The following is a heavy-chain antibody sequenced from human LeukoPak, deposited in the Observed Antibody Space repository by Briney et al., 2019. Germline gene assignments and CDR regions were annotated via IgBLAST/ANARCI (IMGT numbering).Heavy chain of an antibody. D-gene: IGHD7-27*01. J-gene: IGHJ4*02. V-gene: IGHV3-7*01. CDR2: INKDGSER. CDR3: ATLSGDVTTFDY. CDR1: GFSFSTSW. Sequence: GGSLRLSCAASGFSFSTSWMAWLRQAPGKGLEWVSNINKDGSERYFDSVKGRFTVSRDNAKNLLYLQMNGPSAADTAVYYCATLSGDVTTFDYWGQGILVTVSS.